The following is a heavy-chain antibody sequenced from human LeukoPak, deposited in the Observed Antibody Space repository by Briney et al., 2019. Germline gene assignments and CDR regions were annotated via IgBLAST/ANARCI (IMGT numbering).Heavy chain of an antibody. D-gene: IGHD3-3*01. CDR3: ARERSLGTFLDYYYGMDV. CDR2: IYKSGST. V-gene: IGHV4-61*02. J-gene: IGHJ6*02. Sequence: SETLSLTCTVSGGSISSGSYYWSWIRQPAGKGLEWIGRIYKSGSTNYNPSLKSRVTISVDTSKNQFSLKLSSLTAADTAVYYCARERSLGTFLDYYYGMDVSGQGTTVTVSS. CDR1: GGSISSGSYY.